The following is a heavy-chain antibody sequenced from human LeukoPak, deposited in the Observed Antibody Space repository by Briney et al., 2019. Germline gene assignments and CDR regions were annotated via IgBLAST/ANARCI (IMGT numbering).Heavy chain of an antibody. D-gene: IGHD3-22*01. Sequence: SVKVSCKASGGTFSSYAISWVRQAPGQGLEWMGGTIPIFGTANYAQKFQGRVTITADESTSTDYMGLSSLRSEDTAVYYCAKYYYDSSGYEIPDYWGQGTLVTVSS. CDR2: TIPIFGTA. J-gene: IGHJ4*02. CDR3: AKYYYDSSGYEIPDY. CDR1: GGTFSSYA. V-gene: IGHV1-69*01.